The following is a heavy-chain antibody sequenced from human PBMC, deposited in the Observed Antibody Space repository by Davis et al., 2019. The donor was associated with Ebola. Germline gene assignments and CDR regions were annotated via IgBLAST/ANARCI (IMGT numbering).Heavy chain of an antibody. D-gene: IGHD2/OR15-2a*01. CDR1: GGSINNYY. Sequence: PSETLSLTCTVSGGSINNYYWSWIRQAPGRSLEWIGYIHYSGTTDYNPSLKSRLTMSVDTSSTQFSLRLTSVTAADTAVYYCARLALTGNSFDSGWFDPWGQGTLVTVSS. CDR3: ARLALTGNSFDSGWFDP. J-gene: IGHJ5*02. CDR2: IHYSGTT. V-gene: IGHV4-59*08.